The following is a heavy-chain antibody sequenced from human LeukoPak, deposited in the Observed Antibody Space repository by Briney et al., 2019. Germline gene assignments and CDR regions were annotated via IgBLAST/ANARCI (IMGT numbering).Heavy chain of an antibody. J-gene: IGHJ6*02. CDR2: IIPILGIA. Sequence: SSVKVSCKASGGTFSSYTISWVRQAPGQGLEWMGRIIPILGIANYAQKFQGRVTTTADKSTSTAYMELSSLRSEDTAVYYCARDPPAVVTLNYYYGMDVWGQGTTVTVSS. V-gene: IGHV1-69*04. CDR1: GGTFSSYT. D-gene: IGHD4-23*01. CDR3: ARDPPAVVTLNYYYGMDV.